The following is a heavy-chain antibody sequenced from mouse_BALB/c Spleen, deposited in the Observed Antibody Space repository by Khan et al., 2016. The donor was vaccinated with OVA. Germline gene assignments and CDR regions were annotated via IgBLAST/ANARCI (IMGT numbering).Heavy chain of an antibody. CDR2: LNPSNTYT. D-gene: IGHD2-14*01. V-gene: IGHV1-4*01. Sequence: QVQLQQSGAELARPRPSLMMSCKASGYTFTSYTMHCVKQRPGQGLEWIGYLNPSNTYTNINQKFTHNATLTADKPFNTAYMQLSSLTSEDSSDYYSVIAEAYYTYDGYFDVCRAGTTVTIS. J-gene: IGHJ1*01. CDR3: VIAEAYYTYDGYFDV. CDR1: GYTFTSYT.